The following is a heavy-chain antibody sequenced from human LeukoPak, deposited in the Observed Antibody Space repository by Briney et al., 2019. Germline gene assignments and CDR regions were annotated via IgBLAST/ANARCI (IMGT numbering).Heavy chain of an antibody. D-gene: IGHD3-22*01. Sequence: SVKVSCKASGGTFSSYAISWVRQAPGQGLEWMGGIIPIFGTANYAQKFQGRVTITADESTSTAYMELSSLRSEDTAVYYCVRDGSYYDSSGYYYLYWGQGTLVTVSS. CDR3: VRDGSYYDSSGYYYLY. CDR2: IIPIFGTA. CDR1: GGTFSSYA. J-gene: IGHJ4*02. V-gene: IGHV1-69*13.